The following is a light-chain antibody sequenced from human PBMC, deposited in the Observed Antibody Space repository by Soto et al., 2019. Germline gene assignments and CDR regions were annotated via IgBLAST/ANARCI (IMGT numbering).Light chain of an antibody. V-gene: IGKV3-11*01. J-gene: IGKJ4*01. CDR1: QSVGNN. CDR3: QQHAHWPLT. Sequence: EIVLTQSPATLSLSPGERATLSCRASQSVGNNLASYQQKPGQAPGLLIYEASTRATGIPARFSGSGSGTDFTLTISSLEPEDFAVYYCQQHAHWPLTFGGGTKVEIK. CDR2: EAS.